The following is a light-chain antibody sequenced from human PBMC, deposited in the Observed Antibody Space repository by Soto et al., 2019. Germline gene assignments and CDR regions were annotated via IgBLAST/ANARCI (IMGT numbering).Light chain of an antibody. CDR3: QQYNNWPLIT. Sequence: EIVMTQSPASLSLSPGERATLSCRAVQRFSNNLAWYQQKRGQAPRLLIYGASTRATGIPARFSGSGSWTEFTLIISSLQSEDFAVYYCQQYNNWPLITFGQGTRLEIK. J-gene: IGKJ5*01. V-gene: IGKV3-15*01. CDR1: QRFSNN. CDR2: GAS.